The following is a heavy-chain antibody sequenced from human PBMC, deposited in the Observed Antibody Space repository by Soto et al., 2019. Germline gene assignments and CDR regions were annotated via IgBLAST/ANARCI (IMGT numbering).Heavy chain of an antibody. CDR2: IFSNDEK. CDR1: GFSLSNARMG. D-gene: IGHD5-12*01. Sequence: QVTLKESGPVLVKPTETLTLTCTVSGFSLSNARMGVSWIRQPPGKALEWLAHIFSNDEKSYSTSLKSRLTISKDTSKSQVVLTMTNMDPVDTATYYCARISGYDTGGWFDPWGQGTLVTVSS. V-gene: IGHV2-26*01. CDR3: ARISGYDTGGWFDP. J-gene: IGHJ5*02.